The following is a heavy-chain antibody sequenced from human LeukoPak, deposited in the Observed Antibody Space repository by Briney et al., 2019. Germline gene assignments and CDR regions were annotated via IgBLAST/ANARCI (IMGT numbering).Heavy chain of an antibody. CDR2: ISGNGGST. CDR1: GFTFSTYT. D-gene: IGHD3-10*01. CDR3: ARDFVYGVIGSSEFDY. J-gene: IGHJ4*02. V-gene: IGHV3-64*01. Sequence: PGGSLTLSCVASGFTFSTYTMHWVRQSPGKALEYVSSISGNGGSTEYANSVKGRFTISRDNSKNTLFLQMGSLRAEDTAVYYCARDFVYGVIGSSEFDYWGQGTLVTVSS.